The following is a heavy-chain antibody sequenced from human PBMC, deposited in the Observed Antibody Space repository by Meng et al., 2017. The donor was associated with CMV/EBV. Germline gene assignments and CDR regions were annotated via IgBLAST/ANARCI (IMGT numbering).Heavy chain of an antibody. D-gene: IGHD6-19*01. Sequence: GESLKISCAASGFTFSSYSMNWVRQAPGKGLEWVSSISSSSSYIYYADSVKGRFTISRDNAKNSLYLQMNSLRAEDTAVYYCARDGIAVACIDYWGQGTLVTVSS. CDR3: ARDGIAVACIDY. J-gene: IGHJ4*02. V-gene: IGHV3-21*01. CDR2: ISSSSSYI. CDR1: GFTFSSYS.